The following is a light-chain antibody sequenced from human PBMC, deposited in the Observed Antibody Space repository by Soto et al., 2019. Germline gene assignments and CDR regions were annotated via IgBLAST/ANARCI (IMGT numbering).Light chain of an antibody. J-gene: IGKJ4*01. V-gene: IGKV1-8*01. CDR2: AAS. CDR3: QQYYSYPPLT. Sequence: IRITRSPSSLLASTGAGVTIIGRGGQGIRSYLPCYKQKPGKALKPLFNAASTFQSGVPSRFSGSRSGRAITLTIHCLQSEDFATYYCQQYYSYPPLTFGGGTKVEIK. CDR1: QGIRSY.